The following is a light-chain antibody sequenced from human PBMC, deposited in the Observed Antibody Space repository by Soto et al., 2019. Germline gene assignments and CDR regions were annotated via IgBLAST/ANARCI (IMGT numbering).Light chain of an antibody. CDR3: EQYNTWSPLT. J-gene: IGKJ4*02. CDR2: GAS. CDR1: QSVSNN. V-gene: IGKV3-15*01. Sequence: EIVMTQSPATLSVSPGERATLSCRASQSVSNNLAWYQQKPGQAPRLLIYGASTRATGIPARFSGSGSGTDFTLTVSSRQSEDFAVYYCEQYNTWSPLTFGGGTKVETK.